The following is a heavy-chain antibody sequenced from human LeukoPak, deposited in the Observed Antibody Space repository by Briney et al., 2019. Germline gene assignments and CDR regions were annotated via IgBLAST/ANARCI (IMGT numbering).Heavy chain of an antibody. CDR3: ARDLDYYDSSGSGWFDP. Sequence: ASVNVSCKASGYSFSRYGISCVRQAPGQALEWMGWISTYNGNTNYAQKFHGRVTMTTDTSTNTAYMELRSLRSDDTAVYYCARDLDYYDSSGSGWFDPWGQGTLVTVSS. D-gene: IGHD3-22*01. CDR2: ISTYNGNT. J-gene: IGHJ5*02. CDR1: GYSFSRYG. V-gene: IGHV1-18*01.